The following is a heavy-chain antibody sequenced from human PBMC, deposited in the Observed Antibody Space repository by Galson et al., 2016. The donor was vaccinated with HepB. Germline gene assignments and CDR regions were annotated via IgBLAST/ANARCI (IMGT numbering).Heavy chain of an antibody. J-gene: IGHJ4*02. CDR3: AREKDSSSWYNFDY. CDR2: IWYDGSNK. Sequence: SLRLSCAASGFTFSSYGMHWVRQAPGKGLEWVAVIWYDGSNKYYEDSVKGRFTISRDNSKNTLFLQMNSLGAEDTAVYYCAREKDSSSWYNFDYWGQGTLVTVSS. V-gene: IGHV3-33*01. D-gene: IGHD6-13*01. CDR1: GFTFSSYG.